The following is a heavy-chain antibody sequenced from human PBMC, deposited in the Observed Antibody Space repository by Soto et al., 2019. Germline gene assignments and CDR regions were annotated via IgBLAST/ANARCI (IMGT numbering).Heavy chain of an antibody. CDR1: GASIHSDYYY. Sequence: PSETLSLTCSVSGASIHSDYYYWGWLRQPPGKGLEWIASIFNNGATYYNPSLESRATISVDTSKSQVSLELNSVTAADTPVFYCARGFRMLEALFDFWGRGTLVIVSS. V-gene: IGHV4-39*01. CDR3: ARGFRMLEALFDF. CDR2: IFNNGAT. J-gene: IGHJ4*02. D-gene: IGHD2-8*01.